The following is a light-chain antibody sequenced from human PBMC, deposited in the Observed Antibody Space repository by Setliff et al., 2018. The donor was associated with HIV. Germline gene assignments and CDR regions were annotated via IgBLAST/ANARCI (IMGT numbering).Light chain of an antibody. CDR1: SSDVGTYNF. Sequence: QSALTQPASVSGSPGKSITISCTGTSSDVGTYNFVSWYQQHPGKAPKLMIYDVSNRPSGVSNRFSGSKSGNTASLTISGLQAEDEADYYCSSYTSTPLYVFGTGTKVTVL. CDR3: SSYTSTPLYV. J-gene: IGLJ1*01. CDR2: DVS. V-gene: IGLV2-14*03.